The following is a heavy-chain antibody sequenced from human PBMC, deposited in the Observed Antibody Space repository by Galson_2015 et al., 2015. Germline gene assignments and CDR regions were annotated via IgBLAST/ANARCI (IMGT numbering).Heavy chain of an antibody. Sequence: SLRLSCAASEFTISSHVMHWVRQAPGKGLGWVALISSDGNKKYNADSVKGRFTISRDNSQNTVYLQMNSLTPEDTAVYFCARAMYSSSWYGFDYWGQGTLVTVSS. CDR1: EFTISSHV. CDR2: ISSDGNKK. D-gene: IGHD6-13*01. V-gene: IGHV3-30-3*01. CDR3: ARAMYSSSWYGFDY. J-gene: IGHJ4*02.